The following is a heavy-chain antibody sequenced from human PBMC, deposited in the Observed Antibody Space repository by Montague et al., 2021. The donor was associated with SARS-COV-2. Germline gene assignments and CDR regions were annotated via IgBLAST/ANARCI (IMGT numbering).Heavy chain of an antibody. Sequence: SETLSLTCTVSGGSITNNIDYWAWIRQPPGKGLEWIGSIYYTGNTYYXPSLKSRVTISAVTSKNHFTLKLSSVTAAETAVYYCARLKRYFDSSGSPSAFDFGGQGTKVTVSS. V-gene: IGHV4-39*02. CDR3: ARLKRYFDSSGSPSAFDF. CDR2: IYYTGNT. D-gene: IGHD3-22*01. CDR1: GGSITNNIDY. J-gene: IGHJ3*01.